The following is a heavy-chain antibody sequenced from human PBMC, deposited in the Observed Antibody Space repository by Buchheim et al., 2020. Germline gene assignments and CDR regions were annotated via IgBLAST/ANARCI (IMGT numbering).Heavy chain of an antibody. V-gene: IGHV3-30-3*01. Sequence: QVQLVESGGGVVQPGRSLRLSCAASGFTFSSYAMHWVRQAPGKGLEWVAVISYDGSNKYYADSVKGRFTISRDNSKNTLYLQMNSLRAEDTAVYYCARVSQGWELALDAFDIWGQGT. J-gene: IGHJ3*02. CDR2: ISYDGSNK. CDR3: ARVSQGWELALDAFDI. D-gene: IGHD1-26*01. CDR1: GFTFSSYA.